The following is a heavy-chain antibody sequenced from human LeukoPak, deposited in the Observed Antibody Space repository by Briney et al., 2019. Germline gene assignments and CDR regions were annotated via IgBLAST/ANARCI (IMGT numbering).Heavy chain of an antibody. D-gene: IGHD4-17*01. Sequence: SETLSLTCTVSGGSISSYYWSWIRQPPGKGLEWIGYIYYSGSTNYNPSLKSRVTISVDTSKNQFSLKLSSVTAADTAVYYCARGAEATVTLKDRYYYYYYMDVWGKGTTVTVSS. V-gene: IGHV4-59*01. J-gene: IGHJ6*03. CDR1: GGSISSYY. CDR2: IYYSGST. CDR3: ARGAEATVTLKDRYYYYYYMDV.